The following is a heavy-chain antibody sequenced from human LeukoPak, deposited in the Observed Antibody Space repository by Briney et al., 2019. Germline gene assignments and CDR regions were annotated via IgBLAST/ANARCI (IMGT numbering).Heavy chain of an antibody. CDR3: ARTPFNIVVVPAAIEVQSNFYMDV. CDR2: MSSSGSII. D-gene: IGHD2-2*01. J-gene: IGHJ6*03. Sequence: YMSSSGSIIYYADSVKGRFTISRDNAKNSLYLQMNSLRAEDTAVFYCARTPFNIVVVPAAIEVQSNFYMDVWGKGTTVTISS. V-gene: IGHV3-11*01.